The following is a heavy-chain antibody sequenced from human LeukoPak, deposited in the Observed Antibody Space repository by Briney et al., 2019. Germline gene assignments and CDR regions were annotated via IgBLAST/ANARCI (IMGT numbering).Heavy chain of an antibody. J-gene: IGHJ4*02. CDR3: ASVGYCSGGSCWRLTE. Sequence: ASVKVSCKASGYTFTGYYMHWVRQAPGQGLEWMGRITPNSGGTNYPQKFQGRVTMTRDTSISTAYMELSRLRSDDTAVYYCASVGYCSGGSCWRLTEWGQGTLVTVSS. CDR1: GYTFTGYY. V-gene: IGHV1-2*06. CDR2: ITPNSGGT. D-gene: IGHD2-15*01.